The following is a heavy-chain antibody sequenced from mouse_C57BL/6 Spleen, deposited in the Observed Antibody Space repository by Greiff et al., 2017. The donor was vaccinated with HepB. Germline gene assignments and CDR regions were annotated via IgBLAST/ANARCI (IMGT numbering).Heavy chain of an antibody. CDR1: GYTFTSYD. D-gene: IGHD2-4*01. CDR3: ARGDYDYDGGFAY. CDR2: IYPRDGST. V-gene: IGHV1-85*01. J-gene: IGHJ3*01. Sequence: QLQQSGPELVKPGASVKLSCKASGYTFTSYDINWVKQRPGQGLEWIGWIYPRDGSTKYNEKFKGKATLTVDTSSSTAYMELHSLTSEDSAVYFCARGDYDYDGGFAYWGQGTLVTVSA.